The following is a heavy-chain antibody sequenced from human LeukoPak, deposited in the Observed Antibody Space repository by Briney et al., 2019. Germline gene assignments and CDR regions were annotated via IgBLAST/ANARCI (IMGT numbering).Heavy chain of an antibody. Sequence: XETLSLTCTVSGGSISSDYWSWIRQPXGKGLEWIGYIYYSGSTNYNPSLKSRVSISVDTSKHQFSLKLSSVTTADTAVYYCARESMVRGVIDYWGQGTLVTVSS. D-gene: IGHD3-10*01. V-gene: IGHV4-59*01. J-gene: IGHJ4*02. CDR2: IYYSGST. CDR3: ARESMVRGVIDY. CDR1: GGSISSDY.